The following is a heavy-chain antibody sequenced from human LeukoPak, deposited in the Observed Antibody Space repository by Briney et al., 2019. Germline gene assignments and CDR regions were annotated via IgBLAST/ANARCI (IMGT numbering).Heavy chain of an antibody. CDR3: ARDLESGILTGYFSY. Sequence: GGSLRLSCAASGFTFSSYSMNWVRQAPGKGLEWVSYISSSGSTIYYADSVKGRFTISRDNAKNSLYLQMNSLRAEDTAVYYCARDLESGILTGYFSYWGQGTLVTVSS. D-gene: IGHD3-9*01. V-gene: IGHV3-48*04. J-gene: IGHJ4*02. CDR1: GFTFSSYS. CDR2: ISSSGSTI.